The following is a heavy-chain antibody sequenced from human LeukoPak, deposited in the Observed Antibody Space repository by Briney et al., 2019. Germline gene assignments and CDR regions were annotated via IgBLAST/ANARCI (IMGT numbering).Heavy chain of an antibody. D-gene: IGHD3-3*01. CDR1: GRTFSSYG. CDR2: ISGSGGST. Sequence: PGGSLRLSCAASGRTFSSYGMSWVRLAPGKGLEWVSVISGSGGSTYYADSVKGRFTISRDNSKNTLYLQMNSLRAEDTAVYYCAKVFLEWLLSCYTDVWSKGTTVTAPS. CDR3: AKVFLEWLLSCYTDV. J-gene: IGHJ6*03. V-gene: IGHV3-23*01.